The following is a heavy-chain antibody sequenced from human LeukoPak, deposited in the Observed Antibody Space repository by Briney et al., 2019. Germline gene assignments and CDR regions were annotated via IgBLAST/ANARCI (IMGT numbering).Heavy chain of an antibody. CDR3: ARGRRGANWNYVAPAYGMDV. CDR1: GGSISSVGYS. D-gene: IGHD1-7*01. V-gene: IGHV4-31*03. J-gene: IGHJ6*02. CDR2: IYYSGST. Sequence: SQTLSLTCTVSGGSISSVGYSWSWIRQHPGKGLEWIGYIYYSGSTYYNPSLKSRVTISVDTSKNQFSLKLSSVTAADTAVYYCARGRRGANWNYVAPAYGMDVWGQGTTVTVSS.